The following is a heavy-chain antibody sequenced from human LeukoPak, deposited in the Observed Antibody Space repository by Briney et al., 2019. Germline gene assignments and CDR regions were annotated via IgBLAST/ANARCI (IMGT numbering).Heavy chain of an antibody. Sequence: SVKVSCKASGGTFSSYAISWVRQAPGQGLEWMGGIIPIFGTANYAQKFQGRVTITTDESTSTAYMELSSLRSEDTAVYYCAAGFSGSYYNPGETRWEGGFDYWGQGTLVTVSS. D-gene: IGHD3-10*01. CDR3: AAGFSGSYYNPGETRWEGGFDY. CDR1: GGTFSSYA. CDR2: IIPIFGTA. V-gene: IGHV1-69*05. J-gene: IGHJ4*02.